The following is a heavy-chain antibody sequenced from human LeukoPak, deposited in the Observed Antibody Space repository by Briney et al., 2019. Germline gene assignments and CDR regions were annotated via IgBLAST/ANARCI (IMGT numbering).Heavy chain of an antibody. V-gene: IGHV3-49*04. CDR3: SRADYYGSGSPISLDV. Sequence: PGRSLRLSCAASGFTFSDYYMSWVRQAPGKGLEWVGFIRSKTYGETTEYAASVKGRFTIPRDDSKSIAYLQMNSLKTEDTAVYYCSRADYYGSGSPISLDVWGKGTTVTVSS. D-gene: IGHD3-10*01. J-gene: IGHJ6*04. CDR1: GFTFSDYY. CDR2: IRSKTYGETT.